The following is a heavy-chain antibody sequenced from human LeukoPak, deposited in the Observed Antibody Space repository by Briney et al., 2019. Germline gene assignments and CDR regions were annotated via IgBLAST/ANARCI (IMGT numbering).Heavy chain of an antibody. CDR1: DYTFTSYG. CDR3: ATRGIGPDIILSNYYYMDV. V-gene: IGHV1-18*01. D-gene: IGHD3-10*01. CDR2: INTYNGNT. Sequence: ASVKVSCKASDYTFTSYGISWVRQAPGQGLEWMGWINTYNGNTNYAQKLQGRVTMTTDTSTSTAYMELRSLRSDDTAVYYCATRGIGPDIILSNYYYMDVWGKGTTVTISS. J-gene: IGHJ6*03.